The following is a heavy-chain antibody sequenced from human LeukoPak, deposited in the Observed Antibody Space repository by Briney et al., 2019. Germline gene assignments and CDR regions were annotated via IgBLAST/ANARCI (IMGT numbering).Heavy chain of an antibody. CDR1: GDSISSSY. D-gene: IGHD3-3*01. CDR3: ACGYYGRSDSSNPFDS. Sequence: PSETLSLTCTVSGDSISSSYWSWIRQPPGKRLEWVGYVHYTGKTNYKPSLNNRATISVDMSKNQFSLTLTSVTVADTAMYYCACGYYGRSDSSNPFDSWGQGTLVTVSA. V-gene: IGHV4-59*01. J-gene: IGHJ4*02. CDR2: VHYTGKT.